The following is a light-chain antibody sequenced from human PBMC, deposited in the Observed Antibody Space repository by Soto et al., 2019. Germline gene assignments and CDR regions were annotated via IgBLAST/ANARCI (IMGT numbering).Light chain of an antibody. V-gene: IGKV1-39*01. J-gene: IGKJ5*01. CDR3: QQSDSTPPST. CDR1: QSISSY. CDR2: ASS. Sequence: DIQITQSPSSLSASVGERVTITCRSSQSISSYLNWYQQKPGKAPKLLIYASSSLQSGVPSSFSRNGSGTDCTLTISSLEPEDLATYYCQQSDSTPPSTFGQETHLEI.